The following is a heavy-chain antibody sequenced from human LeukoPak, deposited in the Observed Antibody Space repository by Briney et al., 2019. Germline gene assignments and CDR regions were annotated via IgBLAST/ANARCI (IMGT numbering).Heavy chain of an antibody. Sequence: SETLSLTCTVSGGSISNYYWTWIRQPPGKGLEWIGYIYYSGSTNYNPSLEGPVTISVDTSKNQFSLNLRSVTAADTAVYYCAKYAGELRRFDYWGQGTLVTVSS. D-gene: IGHD1-7*01. J-gene: IGHJ4*02. CDR1: GGSISNYY. V-gene: IGHV4-59*01. CDR3: AKYAGELRRFDY. CDR2: IYYSGST.